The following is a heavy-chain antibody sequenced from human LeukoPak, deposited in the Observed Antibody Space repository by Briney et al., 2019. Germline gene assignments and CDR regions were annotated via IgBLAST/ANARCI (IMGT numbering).Heavy chain of an antibody. Sequence: PGGSLRLSCAASGFTFSSYAMSWVRQAPGKGLEWVSAISGSGGSTYYADSVKGRFTISRDNSKNTLYVQMNSLRAEDTAVYYCAKDGGSGYYYFDYWGQGTLATVSS. CDR3: AKDGGSGYYYFDY. CDR1: GFTFSSYA. CDR2: ISGSGGST. V-gene: IGHV3-23*01. D-gene: IGHD3-22*01. J-gene: IGHJ4*02.